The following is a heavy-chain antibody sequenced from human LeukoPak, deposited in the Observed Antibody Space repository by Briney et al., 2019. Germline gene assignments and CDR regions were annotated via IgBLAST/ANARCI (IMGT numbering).Heavy chain of an antibody. V-gene: IGHV4-39*07. J-gene: IGHJ4*02. CDR2: IYYSGGP. CDR3: ARGPGRDGYNYHFDY. Sequence: PSETLSLTCTVSGGSISSSSYYWGWIRQPPGKGMEWIGSIYYSGGPYYNPSLKSRVAISVDTSKNQFSLKLSSVTAADTAVHYCARGPGRDGYNYHFDYWGQGTLVTVSS. D-gene: IGHD5-24*01. CDR1: GGSISSSSYY.